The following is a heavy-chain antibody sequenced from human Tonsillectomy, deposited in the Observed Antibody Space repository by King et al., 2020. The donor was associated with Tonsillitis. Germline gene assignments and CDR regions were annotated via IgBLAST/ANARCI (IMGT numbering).Heavy chain of an antibody. J-gene: IGHJ5*02. Sequence: DVQLVESGGGLVQPGGSLRLSCAASGFTFSSYAMSWVRQAPGKGLEWVSGISGVDGSTYYVDSVKGRFTISRDNSKNTVYLQMDSLRAEDTALYYCARAGDYGDYDCIDPWGQGTLVTVSS. CDR1: GFTFSSYA. D-gene: IGHD4-17*01. CDR2: ISGVDGST. CDR3: ARAGDYGDYDCIDP. V-gene: IGHV3-23*04.